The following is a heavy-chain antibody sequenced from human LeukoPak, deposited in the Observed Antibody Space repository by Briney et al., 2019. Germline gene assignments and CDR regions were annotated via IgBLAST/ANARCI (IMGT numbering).Heavy chain of an antibody. CDR3: ARSSLYSSRWFFDY. D-gene: IGHD6-13*01. CDR2: IYYSGST. V-gene: IGHV4-30-4*08. Sequence: SETLSLTCTVSGGSISSGDYYWSWIRQPPGKGLEWIGYIYYSGSTYYNPSLKSRVTLSVDTSKNQFSLRLSSVTAADTAVYYCARSSLYSSRWFFDYWGQGTLVTVSS. CDR1: GGSISSGDYY. J-gene: IGHJ4*02.